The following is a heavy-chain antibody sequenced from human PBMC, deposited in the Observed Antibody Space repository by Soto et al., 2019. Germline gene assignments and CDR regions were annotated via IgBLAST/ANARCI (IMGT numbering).Heavy chain of an antibody. J-gene: IGHJ3*02. CDR1: GYTLTEFS. Sequence: ASVKVSCKVSGYTLTEFSMNWVRQAPGKGLEWMGGFHPKDGETLYAQKFQGRVTMTEDTSSDTAYMELSSLRSEDTAIYYCARGVITVADSDAFDIWGQGTMVTVSS. CDR3: ARGVITVADSDAFDI. D-gene: IGHD6-19*01. V-gene: IGHV1-24*01. CDR2: FHPKDGET.